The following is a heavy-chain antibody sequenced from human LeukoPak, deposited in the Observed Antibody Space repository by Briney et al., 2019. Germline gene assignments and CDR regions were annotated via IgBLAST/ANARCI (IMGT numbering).Heavy chain of an antibody. V-gene: IGHV4-38-2*02. CDR3: ERDGSGSSMAFDY. J-gene: IGHJ4*02. CDR2: IYHSGST. Sequence: SETLSLTCTVSGYSISSGYYWGWIRQPPGKGLEWIGSIYHSGSTYYNPSLKSRVTISVDTSKNQFSLKLSSVTAADTAVYYCERDGSGSSMAFDYWGQGTLVTVSS. D-gene: IGHD3-10*01. CDR1: GYSISSGYY.